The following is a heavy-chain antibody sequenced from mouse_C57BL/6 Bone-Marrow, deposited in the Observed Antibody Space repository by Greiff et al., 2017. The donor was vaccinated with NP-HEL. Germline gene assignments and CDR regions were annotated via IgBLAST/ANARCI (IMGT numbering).Heavy chain of an antibody. CDR1: GFTFTDYY. D-gene: IGHD3-2*02. J-gene: IGHJ2*01. V-gene: IGHV7-3*01. CDR3: ARYPSGSSGPFDY. Sequence: EVKLMESGGGLVQPGGSLSLSCAASGFTFTDYYMSWVRQPPGKALEWLGFIRNKANGYTTESSASVKGRFTISRDNSQSILYLQMNALRAEDSATYYCARYPSGSSGPFDYWGQGTTLTVSS. CDR2: IRNKANGYTT.